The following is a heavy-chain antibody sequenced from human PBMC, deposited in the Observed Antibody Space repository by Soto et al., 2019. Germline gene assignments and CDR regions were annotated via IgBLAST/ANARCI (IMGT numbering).Heavy chain of an antibody. CDR3: ARVGLRYFDCLGYGMDV. CDR1: GGSFSGYY. V-gene: IGHV4-34*01. Sequence: SETLSHTCPVYGGSFSGYYWRWIRQPPGKGMELIGEINHSGSTNYNPSLKSRVTISVDTSKNQFSLKLSSVTAADTAVYYCARVGLRYFDCLGYGMDVWGHGPTVT. CDR2: INHSGST. D-gene: IGHD3-9*01. J-gene: IGHJ6*02.